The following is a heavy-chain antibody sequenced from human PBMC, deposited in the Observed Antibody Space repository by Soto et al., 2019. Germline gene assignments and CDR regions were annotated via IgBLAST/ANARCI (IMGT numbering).Heavy chain of an antibody. CDR2: ISCDGSDK. D-gene: IGHD3-22*01. Sequence: GGSLRLSCAASGFTFSSYAMHWVSQAPGKGLEWVALISCDGSDKDYADSVKGRFTISRDNSRNTLFLQMNSLRAEDTAVYYCARDYYKYYDSSGYYRSPAYWGQGTLVTVSS. CDR1: GFTFSSYA. J-gene: IGHJ4*02. V-gene: IGHV3-30-3*01. CDR3: ARDYYKYYDSSGYYRSPAY.